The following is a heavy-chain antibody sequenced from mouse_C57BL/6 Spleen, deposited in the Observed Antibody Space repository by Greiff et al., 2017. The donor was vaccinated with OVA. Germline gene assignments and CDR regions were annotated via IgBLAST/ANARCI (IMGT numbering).Heavy chain of an antibody. J-gene: IGHJ3*01. V-gene: IGHV5-4*01. D-gene: IGHD3-3*01. CDR3: AREGLALSWFAY. CDR1: GFTFSSYA. Sequence: EVMLVESGGGLVKPGGSLKLSCAASGFTFSSYAMSWVRQTPEKRLEWVATISDGGSYTYYPDNVKGRFTISRDNAKNNLYLQMSHLKSEDTAMYYCAREGLALSWFAYWGQGTLVTVSA. CDR2: ISDGGSYT.